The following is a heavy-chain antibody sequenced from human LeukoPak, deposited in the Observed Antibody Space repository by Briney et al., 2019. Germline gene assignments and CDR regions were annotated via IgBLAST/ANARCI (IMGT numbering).Heavy chain of an antibody. Sequence: PGGSLRLSCAASGFTFSSYVMNWVRQAPGKGLEWVAVISYDGSNKYYADSVKGRFTISRDNSENTLSLQMNSLRAEDTALYYCSKNRVVFNWNYAYYFDDWGQGTLVTVSS. J-gene: IGHJ4*02. CDR2: ISYDGSNK. CDR3: SKNRVVFNWNYAYYFDD. CDR1: GFTFSSYV. V-gene: IGHV3-30*04. D-gene: IGHD1-7*01.